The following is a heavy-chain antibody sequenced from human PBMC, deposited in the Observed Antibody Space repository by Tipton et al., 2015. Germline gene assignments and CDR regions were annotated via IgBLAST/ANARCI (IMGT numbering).Heavy chain of an antibody. CDR2: ISYSGST. J-gene: IGHJ1*01. CDR3: ARASIIQGYYHDSSRYYLFNS. CDR1: GGSVSSANYY. D-gene: IGHD3-22*01. V-gene: IGHV4-61*01. Sequence: GLVKPSEILSLTCSVSGGSVSSANYYWSWIRQPPGKGLEWMGYISYSGSTHYNPSLKSRVSISLDTSKTQFSLKMSSVTASDTAVYYCARASIIQGYYHDSSRYYLFNSWGQGTLVTVSS.